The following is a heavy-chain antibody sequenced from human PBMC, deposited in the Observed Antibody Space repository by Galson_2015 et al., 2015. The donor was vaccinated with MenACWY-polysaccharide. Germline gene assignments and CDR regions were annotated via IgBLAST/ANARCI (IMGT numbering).Heavy chain of an antibody. CDR3: ARHDVADYYYYYMDV. CDR1: GYSFTSYW. V-gene: IGHV5-51*01. J-gene: IGHJ6*03. CDR2: IYPGDSDT. Sequence: QSGAAVKKPGESLTISCKGSGYSFTSYWIGWGRQMPGKGLEWMGIIYPGDSDTRYSPSFQGEVTISADKSISTAYLQWSSLKASDTAMYYCARHDVADYYYYYMDVWGKGTTVTVSS. D-gene: IGHD5-12*01.